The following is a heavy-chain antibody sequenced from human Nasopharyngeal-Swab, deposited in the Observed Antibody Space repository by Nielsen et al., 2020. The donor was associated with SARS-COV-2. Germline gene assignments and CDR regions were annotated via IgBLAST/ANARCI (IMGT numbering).Heavy chain of an antibody. CDR1: GGSISSYY. V-gene: IGHV4-59*01. D-gene: IGHD3-3*01. Sequence: SETLSLTCTVSGGSISSYYWSWIRQPPGKGLEWIGYIYYSGGTNYNPSLKSRVTISVDTSKNQFSLKLSSVTAADTAVYYCARAGDAYDFWSGYPDYYGMDVWGQGTTVTVSS. J-gene: IGHJ6*02. CDR2: IYYSGGT. CDR3: ARAGDAYDFWSGYPDYYGMDV.